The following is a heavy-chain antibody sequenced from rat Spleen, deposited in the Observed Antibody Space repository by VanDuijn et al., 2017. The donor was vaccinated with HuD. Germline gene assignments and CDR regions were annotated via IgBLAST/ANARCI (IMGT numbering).Heavy chain of an antibody. CDR1: GFSLTSYN. CDR3: ARGRIGHWYFDF. CDR2: MWSGGNT. V-gene: IGHV2-45*01. D-gene: IGHD1-6*01. Sequence: QVQLKESGPGLVQPSQTLSLTCTVSGFSLTSYNVHWVRQPPGKGLEWMGVMWSGGNTDYNSALKSRLNISRDTSKNQVFLKMNRLQREDTTTYYCARGRIGHWYFDFWGPGTMVTVSS. J-gene: IGHJ1*01.